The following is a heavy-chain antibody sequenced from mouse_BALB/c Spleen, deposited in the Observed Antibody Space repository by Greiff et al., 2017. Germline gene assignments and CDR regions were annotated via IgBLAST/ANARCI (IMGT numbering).Heavy chain of an antibody. Sequence: EVKLVESGGGLVPPGGSRTLSCAASGFTFSSFGMHWVRQAPEKGLEWVAYISSGSSTNYYADTVKGRFTISRDNPKNTLFMQMTSLRSEATDMYDCERSGDGNYAMDYWGQGTSVTVSS. CDR2: ISSGSSTN. J-gene: IGHJ4*01. V-gene: IGHV5-17*02. CDR1: GFTFSSFG. D-gene: IGHD2-1*01. CDR3: ERSGDGNYAMDY.